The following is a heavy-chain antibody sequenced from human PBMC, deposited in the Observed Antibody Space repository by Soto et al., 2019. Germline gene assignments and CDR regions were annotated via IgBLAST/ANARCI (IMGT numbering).Heavy chain of an antibody. Sequence: QVQLVQSGAEVKKPGASVKVSCKTSGFTFTNYYINWVRQAPGQGLEEMGWISAYSGNTNYAQNLQGRDTMTTDKSASTAYLELRSLRSDDTAVYFCARGDTYYVNWYFDYWGQGTLVTVSS. J-gene: IGHJ4*02. D-gene: IGHD1-1*01. CDR2: ISAYSGNT. CDR3: ARGDTYYVNWYFDY. V-gene: IGHV1-18*01. CDR1: GFTFTNYY.